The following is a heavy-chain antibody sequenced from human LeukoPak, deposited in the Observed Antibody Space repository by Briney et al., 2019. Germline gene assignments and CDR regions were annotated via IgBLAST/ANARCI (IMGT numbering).Heavy chain of an antibody. Sequence: SETLSLTCTVSGGSISSSSYYWGWIRQPPGKGLEWIGSIYYSGSTYYNPSLKGRVTISVDTSKNQFSLKLSSVTAADTAVYYCARVDLRAAYFDYWGQGTLVTVSS. CDR1: GGSISSSSYY. CDR2: IYYSGST. J-gene: IGHJ4*02. CDR3: ARVDLRAAYFDY. V-gene: IGHV4-39*07. D-gene: IGHD2-15*01.